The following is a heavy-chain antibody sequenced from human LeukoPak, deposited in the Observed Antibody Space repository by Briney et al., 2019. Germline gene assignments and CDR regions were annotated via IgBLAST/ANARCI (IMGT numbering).Heavy chain of an antibody. CDR1: GGTFSSYA. J-gene: IGHJ6*03. Sequence: ASVKVSCKASGGTFSSYAISWVRQAPGQGLEWMGGIIPIFGTANYAQKFQGRVTITTDESTSTAYMELSSLRSEDTAVYYCASWFAGARGYYYNMDVWGKGTTVTVSS. V-gene: IGHV1-69*05. CDR2: IIPIFGTA. D-gene: IGHD6-6*01. CDR3: ASWFAGARGYYYNMDV.